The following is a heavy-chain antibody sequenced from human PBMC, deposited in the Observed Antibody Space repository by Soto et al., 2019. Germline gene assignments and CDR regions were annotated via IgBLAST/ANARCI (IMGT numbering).Heavy chain of an antibody. CDR1: GGTFSSYA. D-gene: IGHD6-13*01. CDR2: IIPIFGTA. J-gene: IGHJ6*02. CDR3: AREAAAAGTDYYYYGMDV. V-gene: IGHV1-69*06. Sequence: QVQLVQSGAEVKKPGSSVKVSCKASGGTFSSYAISWVRQAPGQGLEWMGGIIPIFGTANYAQKFQGRVTITADKSTSTAYMELSSLRSEDTAVYYCAREAAAAGTDYYYYGMDVWGQGPTVTVSS.